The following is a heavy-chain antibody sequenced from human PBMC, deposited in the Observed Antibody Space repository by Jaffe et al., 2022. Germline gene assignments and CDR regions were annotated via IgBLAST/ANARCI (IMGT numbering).Heavy chain of an antibody. CDR2: ISWNSGSI. J-gene: IGHJ3*02. D-gene: IGHD3-9*01. CDR1: GFTFDDYA. V-gene: IGHV3-9*01. Sequence: EVQLVESGGGLVQPGRSLRLSCAASGFTFDDYAMHWVRQAPGKGLEWVSGISWNSGSIGYADSVKGRFTISRDNAKNSLYLQMNSLRAEDTALYYCAKDIGRYFDDAFDIWGQGTMVTVSS. CDR3: AKDIGRYFDDAFDI.